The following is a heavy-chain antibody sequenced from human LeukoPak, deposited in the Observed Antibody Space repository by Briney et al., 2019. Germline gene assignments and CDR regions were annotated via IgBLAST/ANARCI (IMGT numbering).Heavy chain of an antibody. CDR3: ARPRGLGDYGDYVWFDP. CDR2: MNPNSGNT. V-gene: IGHV1-8*01. Sequence: ASVKVSCKASGYTFTSYDINWVRQATGQGLEWMGWMNPNSGNTGYAQKFQGRVTMTRNTSISTAYMELSSLRSEDTAVYYCARPRGLGDYGDYVWFDPWGQGTLVTVSS. J-gene: IGHJ5*02. CDR1: GYTFTSYD. D-gene: IGHD4-17*01.